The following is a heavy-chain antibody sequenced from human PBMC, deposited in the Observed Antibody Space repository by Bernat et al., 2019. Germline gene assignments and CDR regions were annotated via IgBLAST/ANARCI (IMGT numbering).Heavy chain of an antibody. CDR2: ISWNSGSI. Sequence: EVQLVESGGGLVQPGRSLRLSCAASGFTFDDYAMHWVRQAPGKGLEWVSGISWNSGSIGYADSVKGRFTISRDNAKNSLYLQMNSLRAEDTALYYCAKDSGSGWSGAFDIWGQGTMVTVSS. CDR3: AKDSGSGWSGAFDI. V-gene: IGHV3-9*01. J-gene: IGHJ3*02. D-gene: IGHD6-19*01. CDR1: GFTFDDYA.